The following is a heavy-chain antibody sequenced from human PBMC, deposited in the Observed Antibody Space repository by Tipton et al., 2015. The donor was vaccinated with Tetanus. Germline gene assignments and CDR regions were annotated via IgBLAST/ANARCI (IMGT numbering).Heavy chain of an antibody. V-gene: IGHV3-21*01. CDR3: VSGSALDY. D-gene: IGHD6-25*01. Sequence: QLVQSGGGLVKPGGSLRLSCEVSGFSFSNYKMNWVRQGPGRGLEWVSSISSTSRYINYADSVKGRFTISRDNAKNSLFLEMNSLRADDMAVYYCVSGSALDYWGQGTLITVSS. CDR1: GFSFSNYK. CDR2: ISSTSRYI. J-gene: IGHJ4*02.